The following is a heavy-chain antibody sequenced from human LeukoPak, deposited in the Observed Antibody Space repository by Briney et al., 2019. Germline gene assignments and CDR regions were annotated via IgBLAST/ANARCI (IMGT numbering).Heavy chain of an antibody. Sequence: GASVKVSCKASGYTFTGYYMHWVRQAPGQGLEWMGWINPNSGGTNYAQKFQGRVTMTRDTSISTAYMELSRLRSDDTAVYYCAVPYYYDSSGYYHIFDYWGQGTLVTVSS. V-gene: IGHV1-2*02. D-gene: IGHD3-22*01. CDR3: AVPYYYDSSGYYHIFDY. CDR2: INPNSGGT. J-gene: IGHJ4*02. CDR1: GYTFTGYY.